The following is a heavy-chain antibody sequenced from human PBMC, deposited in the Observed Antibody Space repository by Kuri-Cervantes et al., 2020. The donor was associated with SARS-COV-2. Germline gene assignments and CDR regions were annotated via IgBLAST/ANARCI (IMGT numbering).Heavy chain of an antibody. CDR3: TRDIYYALLGYYYGMDV. D-gene: IGHD3-10*01. Sequence: GGSLRLSCTASGFTFGGYAMSWVRQAPGKGLEWVGVIRSKAYGGTTEYAASVKGRFTISRDDTKSIAYLQMNSLKTEDTAVYYCTRDIYYALLGYYYGMDVWGQGTTVTVSS. CDR2: IRSKAYGGTT. J-gene: IGHJ6*02. V-gene: IGHV3-49*04. CDR1: GFTFGGYA.